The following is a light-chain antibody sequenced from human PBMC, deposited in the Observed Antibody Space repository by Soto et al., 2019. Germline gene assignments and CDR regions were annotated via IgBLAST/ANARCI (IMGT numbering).Light chain of an antibody. CDR2: DAS. CDR3: QQYDNLPTYT. CDR1: QYISNY. V-gene: IGKV1-33*01. Sequence: DIQMTQSPSSLSASVGDRVTITCQASQYISNYLNWYQQKPGKAPKLLIYDASNLETGVPSRFSGSGSGTDFTFTISSLQPEDIATYYCQQYDNLPTYTVGQGTKLEIK. J-gene: IGKJ2*01.